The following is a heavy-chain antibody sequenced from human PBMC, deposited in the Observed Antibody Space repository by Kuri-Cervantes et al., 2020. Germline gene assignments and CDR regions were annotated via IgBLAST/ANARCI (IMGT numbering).Heavy chain of an antibody. CDR2: ISGSDYSR. D-gene: IGHD4-17*01. Sequence: ETLSLTCAASGFTFSSYALTWVRQAPGKGLEWVSSISGSDYSRYADSVKGRFTISRDNSKNTLYLQMNSLRAEDTAVYYCAKDPNGDYVGAFDDWGQGTLVTVSS. CDR3: AKDPNGDYVGAFDD. J-gene: IGHJ4*02. V-gene: IGHV3-23*01. CDR1: GFTFSSYA.